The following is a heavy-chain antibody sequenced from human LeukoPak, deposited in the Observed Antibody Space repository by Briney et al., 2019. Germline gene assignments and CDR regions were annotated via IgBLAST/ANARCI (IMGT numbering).Heavy chain of an antibody. Sequence: GGSLRLSCAASGFTFSSYWMSWVRQAPGKGLEWVANIKQDGSEKYYVDSVKGRFTISRDNAKNSLYLQMNSLRAEDTAVYYCRFTYSSNWLLFDYWGQGTLITVSS. CDR2: IKQDGSEK. CDR1: GFTFSSYW. J-gene: IGHJ4*02. D-gene: IGHD6-13*01. V-gene: IGHV3-7*01. CDR3: RFTYSSNWLLFDY.